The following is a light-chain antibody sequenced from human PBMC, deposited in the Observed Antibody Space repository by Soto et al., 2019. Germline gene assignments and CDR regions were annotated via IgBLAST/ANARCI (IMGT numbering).Light chain of an antibody. CDR2: DAS. V-gene: IGKV1-13*02. Sequence: AIQLTQSPSSLSASVGDRVTITCRASQGISSALAWYQQKPGKAPKLLIYDASSLESGVPSRFSGSGSWTYFTLTISSLQPEDFATYYCQQFNSYPPYTFGQGTKLEIK. CDR3: QQFNSYPPYT. CDR1: QGISSA. J-gene: IGKJ2*01.